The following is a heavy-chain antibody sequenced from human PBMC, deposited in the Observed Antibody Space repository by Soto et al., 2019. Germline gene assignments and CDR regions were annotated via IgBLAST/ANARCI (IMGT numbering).Heavy chain of an antibody. CDR3: ARDGGAAGSGINWFDP. Sequence: ASVKVSCKASGYTFTSYGISWVRQAPGQGLEWMGWISAYNGNTNYAQKLQGRVTMTTDTSTSPVYMELRSLRSDDTAVYYCARDGGAAGSGINWFDPWGQGTLVTVSS. J-gene: IGHJ5*02. CDR1: GYTFTSYG. V-gene: IGHV1-18*01. D-gene: IGHD3-10*01. CDR2: ISAYNGNT.